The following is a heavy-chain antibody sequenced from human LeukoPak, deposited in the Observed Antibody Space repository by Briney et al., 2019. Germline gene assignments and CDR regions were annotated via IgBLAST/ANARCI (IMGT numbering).Heavy chain of an antibody. J-gene: IGHJ2*01. Sequence: SETLSLTCSVSGGSISGTTHNWGWIRQPPGKGLEWIATIYYSESTKKSPSLKSRVTISLDTSRNQFSLKLSSVTAADTAVYYCARQGSSSWYGWYFDLWRRGSLVTVSS. CDR3: ARQGSSSWYGWYFDL. CDR2: IYYSEST. D-gene: IGHD6-13*01. V-gene: IGHV4-39*01. CDR1: GGSISGTTHN.